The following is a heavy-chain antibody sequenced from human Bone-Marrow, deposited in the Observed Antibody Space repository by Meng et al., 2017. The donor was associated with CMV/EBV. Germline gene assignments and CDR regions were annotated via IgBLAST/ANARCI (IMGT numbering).Heavy chain of an antibody. V-gene: IGHV2-5*02. J-gene: IGHJ4*02. Sequence: QITLKESGPALLKPPQTLTLTCTFSGFSLNSNGMGVGWIRQPPGKALDWLALIYWDCDKRYSPSLKSRLTITKDTSNNQVVLTMTNMGPVDTATYFCAHRPTEGLFDYWGQGTLVTVSS. CDR3: AHRPTEGLFDY. CDR1: GFSLNSNGMG. CDR2: IYWDCDK.